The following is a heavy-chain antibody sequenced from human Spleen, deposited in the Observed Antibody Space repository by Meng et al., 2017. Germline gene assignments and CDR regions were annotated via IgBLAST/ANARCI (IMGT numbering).Heavy chain of an antibody. CDR1: GGSFSDYY. D-gene: IGHD4-11*01. Sequence: QEQLQQWGLGLLKPSETLSLACVVSGGSFSDYYWSWIRQPPGKGLEWIGEINHSGSTNYNPSLESRATISVDTSQNNLSLKLSSVTAADSAVYYCARGPTTMAHDFDYWGQGTLVTVSS. J-gene: IGHJ4*02. V-gene: IGHV4-34*01. CDR3: ARGPTTMAHDFDY. CDR2: INHSGST.